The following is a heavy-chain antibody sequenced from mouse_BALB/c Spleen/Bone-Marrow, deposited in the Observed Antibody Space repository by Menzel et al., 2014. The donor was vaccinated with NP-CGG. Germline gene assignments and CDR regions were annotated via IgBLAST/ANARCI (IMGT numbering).Heavy chain of an antibody. CDR2: ISGGGSYT. CDR3: ARHAYYDQTEVSFVY. Sequence: EVKLMESGGGLVKSGGSLKLPCAASGFTFNSYGMSWVRQTPEKRLEWVATISGGGSYTFYPDSVKGRFTISRDNAKNNLFLQLSSLRSEDTALYYCARHAYYDQTEVSFVYWGQGTLVTVSA. V-gene: IGHV5-9-2*01. CDR1: GFTFNSYG. D-gene: IGHD2-4*01. J-gene: IGHJ3*01.